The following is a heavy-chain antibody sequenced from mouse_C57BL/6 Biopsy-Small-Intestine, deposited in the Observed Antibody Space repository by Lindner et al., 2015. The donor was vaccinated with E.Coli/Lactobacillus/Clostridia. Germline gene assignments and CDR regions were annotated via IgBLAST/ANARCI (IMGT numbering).Heavy chain of an antibody. D-gene: IGHD3-2*02. Sequence: VQLQESGPELVKPGASVKISCKASGYAFSSSWMNWVKQRPGKGLEWIGRIYPGDGDTTYNGKFKDRATLTADKSSSTAYMQLSSLTSEDTAVYYCARRQLNWFDYWGQGTLVTVSA. J-gene: IGHJ3*01. V-gene: IGHV1-82*01. CDR2: IYPGDGDT. CDR3: ARRQLNWFDY. CDR1: GYAFSSSW.